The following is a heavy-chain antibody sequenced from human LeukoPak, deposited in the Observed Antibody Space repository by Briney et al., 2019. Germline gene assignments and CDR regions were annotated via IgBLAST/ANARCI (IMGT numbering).Heavy chain of an antibody. Sequence: GESLKISCKGCGYSFKDYWIGWVRQMPGKGPEWMGIIFPHDSDTKYSPSFQGQVTISVDKSISTAYVQWSSLEASDTAIYYCARYGIKGCSSTNCFTSYFYYGMDVWGQGTTVTVSS. CDR3: ARYGIKGCSSTNCFTSYFYYGMDV. D-gene: IGHD2-2*02. V-gene: IGHV5-51*01. J-gene: IGHJ6*02. CDR2: IFPHDSDT. CDR1: GYSFKDYW.